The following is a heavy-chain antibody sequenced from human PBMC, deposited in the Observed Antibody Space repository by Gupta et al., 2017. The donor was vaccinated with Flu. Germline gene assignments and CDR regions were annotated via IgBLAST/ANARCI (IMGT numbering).Heavy chain of an antibody. V-gene: IGHV2-26*01. J-gene: IGHJ5*02. CDR2: TFSNDEK. Sequence: QVTLKESGPELVKPTETLTLTCTVSGFSLSNARMGVSWIRQPPGKALEWLAHTFSNDEKSYSTSLKSRLTISKDTSKSQVVLTMTNMDPVDTATYYCARMGGIAARWWFDPWGQGTLVTVSS. CDR3: ARMGGIAARWWFDP. CDR1: GFSLSNARMG. D-gene: IGHD6-6*01.